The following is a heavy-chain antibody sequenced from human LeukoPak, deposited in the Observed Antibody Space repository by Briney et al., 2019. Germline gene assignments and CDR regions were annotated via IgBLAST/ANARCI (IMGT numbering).Heavy chain of an antibody. J-gene: IGHJ5*02. D-gene: IGHD3-10*01. CDR1: GDSISSSNSY. Sequence: SETLSLTCTVSGDSISSSNSYWGWIRQPPGKGLEWIGSIYYSGNTYYNASLKSRVTISVDTSKNQFSLKLTSVTAADTAVYYCARVFGPTDGNRWFGEHWFDPWGQGTLVTVSS. CDR3: ARVFGPTDGNRWFGEHWFDP. CDR2: IYYSGNT. V-gene: IGHV4-39*01.